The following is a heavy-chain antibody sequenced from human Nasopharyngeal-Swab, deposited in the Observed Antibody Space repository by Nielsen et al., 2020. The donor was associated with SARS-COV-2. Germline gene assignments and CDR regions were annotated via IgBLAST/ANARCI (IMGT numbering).Heavy chain of an antibody. D-gene: IGHD2-2*01. CDR3: ASRPQLLLFWFDP. Sequence: WIRQPPGKGLEWIGEINHSGSTNHNPSLKSRVTISVDTSKNQFSLKLSSVTAADTAVYYCASRPQLLLFWFDPWGQGTLVTVSS. J-gene: IGHJ5*02. V-gene: IGHV4-34*01. CDR2: INHSGST.